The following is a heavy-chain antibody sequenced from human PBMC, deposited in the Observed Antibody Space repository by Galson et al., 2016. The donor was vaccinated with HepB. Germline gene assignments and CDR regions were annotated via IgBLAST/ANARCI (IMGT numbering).Heavy chain of an antibody. CDR1: GGSISSGGYY. CDR2: IYYSGST. D-gene: IGHD2-8*01. V-gene: IGHV4-31*03. J-gene: IGHJ6*02. CDR3: ARDVRGELGYCNNGVCANYAMDV. Sequence: TLSLTCTVSGGSISSGGYYWSWIRQLPGKGLEWIGYIYYSGSTYYNPSLESRLSISVDTSNNQFSLKLSSVTAADTAVYYCARDVRGELGYCNNGVCANYAMDVWGQGTTVTVSS.